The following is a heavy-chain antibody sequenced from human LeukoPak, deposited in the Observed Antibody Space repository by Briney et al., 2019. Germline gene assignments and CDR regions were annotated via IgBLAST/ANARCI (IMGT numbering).Heavy chain of an antibody. Sequence: PGGSLRLSCVASGFTFSNYAMSWVRQAPGKGLEWVSAISGSAGSTYYADSVKGRFTISRDNSKNTLYLQMNSLRAEDTAVYYCAREASDAFDIWGQGTMVTVSS. CDR1: GFTFSNYA. CDR2: ISGSAGST. CDR3: AREASDAFDI. J-gene: IGHJ3*02. V-gene: IGHV3-23*01.